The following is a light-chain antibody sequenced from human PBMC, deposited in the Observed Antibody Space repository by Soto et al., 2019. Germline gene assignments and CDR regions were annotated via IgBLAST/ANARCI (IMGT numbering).Light chain of an antibody. CDR2: DVT. V-gene: IGLV2-14*03. CDR1: SSDVGGYNY. J-gene: IGLJ1*01. Sequence: QSVLTQPASGSGAPGQSIPIFCTGNSSDVGGYNYVSWYQHHPGKAPKLIIYDVTNRPSGVSNPFSGSKSGNTASLTISGLQPEDEADYYCSSYTTSNTRQIVFGTGTKVTVL. CDR3: SSYTTSNTRQIV.